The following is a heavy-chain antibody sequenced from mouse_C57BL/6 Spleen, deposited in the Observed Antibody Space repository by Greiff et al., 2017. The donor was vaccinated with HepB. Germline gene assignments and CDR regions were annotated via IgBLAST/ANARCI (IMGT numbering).Heavy chain of an antibody. V-gene: IGHV5-9-1*02. J-gene: IGHJ4*01. D-gene: IGHD2-4*01. CDR1: GFTFSSYA. Sequence: EVQLQESGEGLVKPGGSLKLSCAASGFTFSSYAMSWVRQTPEKRLEWVAYISSGGDYIYYADTVTGRFTISRDNARNTLYLQMNSLKSEDTAMYYCTRVDYDYDENAMDYWGQGTSVTVSS. CDR2: ISSGGDYI. CDR3: TRVDYDYDENAMDY.